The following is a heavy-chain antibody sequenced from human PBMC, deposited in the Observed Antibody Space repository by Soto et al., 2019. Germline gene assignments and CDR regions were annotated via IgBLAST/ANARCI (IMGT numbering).Heavy chain of an antibody. CDR1: GFTFSSYA. J-gene: IGHJ4*02. Sequence: GGSLRLSCAASGFTFSSYAMSWVRQAPGKGLEWVSAISGSGGSTYYADSVKGRFTISRDNSKNTLYLQMNSLRAEDTAVYYCAKDAPSLPVTTFSRFDYWGQGTLVTVSS. CDR3: AKDAPSLPVTTFSRFDY. D-gene: IGHD4-17*01. CDR2: ISGSGGST. V-gene: IGHV3-23*01.